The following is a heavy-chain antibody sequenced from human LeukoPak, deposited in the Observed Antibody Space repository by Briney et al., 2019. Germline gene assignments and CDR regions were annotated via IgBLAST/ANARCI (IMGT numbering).Heavy chain of an antibody. CDR3: ARGGNYDSSGYWFDP. CDR2: IIPIFGIA. Sequence: SVTVSCKASGGTFSSYAISWVRQAPGQGLEWMGRIIPIFGIANYAQKFQGRVTITADKSTSTAYMELSSLRSEDTAVYYCARGGNYDSSGYWFDPWGQGTLVTVSS. D-gene: IGHD3-22*01. J-gene: IGHJ5*02. V-gene: IGHV1-69*04. CDR1: GGTFSSYA.